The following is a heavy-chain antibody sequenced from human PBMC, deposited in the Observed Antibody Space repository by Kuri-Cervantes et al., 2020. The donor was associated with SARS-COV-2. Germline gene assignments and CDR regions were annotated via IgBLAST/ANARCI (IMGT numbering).Heavy chain of an antibody. D-gene: IGHD2-15*01. Sequence: GESLKISCAASGFTFRSYAMHWVRQAPGKGLEWVAVISYDGSNKYYADSVKGRFTISRDNSKNTLYLQMNSLRAEDTAVYYCVRGGGLVPLSPFGYWGQGTLVTVSS. CDR1: GFTFRSYA. J-gene: IGHJ4*02. CDR2: ISYDGSNK. V-gene: IGHV3-30*01. CDR3: VRGGGLVPLSPFGY.